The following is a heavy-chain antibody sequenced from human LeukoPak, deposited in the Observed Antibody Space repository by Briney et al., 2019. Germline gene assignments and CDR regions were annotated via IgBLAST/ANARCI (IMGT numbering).Heavy chain of an antibody. J-gene: IGHJ6*02. CDR2: IYSGGST. D-gene: IGHD3-16*02. V-gene: IGHV3-66*01. Sequence: GGSLRLSCAASGFTVSSKDMTWVRQAPGKGLEWVSVIYSGGSTYYADSVKGRFTISRDNSKNTLYFQMNGLRAEDTAVYYCASFYHYGMDVWGQGTTVTVSS. CDR1: GFTVSSKD. CDR3: ASFYHYGMDV.